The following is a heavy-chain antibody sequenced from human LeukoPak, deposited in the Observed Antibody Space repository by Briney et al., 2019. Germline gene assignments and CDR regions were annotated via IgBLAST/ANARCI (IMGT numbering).Heavy chain of an antibody. V-gene: IGHV4-39*07. Sequence: KPSETLSLTCTVSGGSINSTSNYWGWIRQPPGKGLEWIGSIYYSGSTSYNPSLKSRVTISVDTSKNQFSLRLSSATAADTAVYFCAGDYGDYYFDYWGQGTLVTVSS. CDR2: IYYSGST. D-gene: IGHD4-17*01. CDR3: AGDYGDYYFDY. J-gene: IGHJ4*02. CDR1: GGSINSTSNY.